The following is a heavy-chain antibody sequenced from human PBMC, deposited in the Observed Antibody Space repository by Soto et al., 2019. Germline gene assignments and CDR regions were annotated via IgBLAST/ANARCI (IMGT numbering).Heavy chain of an antibody. CDR3: ARRGSRRPFSSGYYYGAWFDP. J-gene: IGHJ5*02. V-gene: IGHV4-31*03. CDR2: IYYSGST. CDR1: GGSISSGGYY. Sequence: QVQLQESGPGLVKPSQTLSLTCTVSGGSISSGGYYWSWIRQHPGKGLEWIGYIYYSGSTYYNPSLKSRVTISVDTSKNQFSLKLSSVTAADTAVYYCARRGSRRPFSSGYYYGAWFDPWGQGTLVTVSS. D-gene: IGHD3-22*01.